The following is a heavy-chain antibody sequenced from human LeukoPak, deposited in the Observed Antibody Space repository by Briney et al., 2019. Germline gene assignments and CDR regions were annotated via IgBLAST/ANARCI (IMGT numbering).Heavy chain of an antibody. CDR1: GYTFTVYY. Sequence: ASVNLSGKASGYTFTVYYMHWGRQSPGQGREWRGWINPNSGGTNYAHKFQGRVTMTRYTSISTAYMELSRLRSDDTAVYYCARDSGRDYYGSGFLVVHYYYYGMDVWGQGTTVTVSS. J-gene: IGHJ6*02. V-gene: IGHV1-2*07. CDR3: ARDSGRDYYGSGFLVVHYYYYGMDV. CDR2: INPNSGGT. D-gene: IGHD3-10*01.